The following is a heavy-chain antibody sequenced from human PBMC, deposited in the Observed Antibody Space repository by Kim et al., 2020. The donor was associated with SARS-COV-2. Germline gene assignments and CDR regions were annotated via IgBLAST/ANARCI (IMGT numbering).Heavy chain of an antibody. CDR1: GFIFSTYS. J-gene: IGHJ4*02. CDR2: ISSSSSLI. CDR3: ARGTGPGYGGTGDFGY. D-gene: IGHD1-26*01. V-gene: IGHV3-48*01. Sequence: GGSLRLSCAASGFIFSTYSMNWVRQAPGKGLEWVSSISSSSSLIYYADSVKGRFTISRDNAKNTLYLQMNSLRAEDTAVYYCARGTGPGYGGTGDFGYWGQGTLVTVSS.